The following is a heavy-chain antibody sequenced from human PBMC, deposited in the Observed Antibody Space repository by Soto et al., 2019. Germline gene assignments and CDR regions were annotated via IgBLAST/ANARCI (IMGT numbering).Heavy chain of an antibody. CDR1: GFTFSSYA. CDR3: LSRRNSGSPDY. D-gene: IGHD1-26*01. Sequence: QRLSCAASGFTFSSYAMSWVRQAPGKGLEWVSAISGSGGSTYYADSVKGRFTISRDISMDTLYLQMNSLRAEDTAVYYCLSRRNSGSPDYWGQGTLVTVSS. CDR2: ISGSGGST. V-gene: IGHV3-23*01. J-gene: IGHJ4*02.